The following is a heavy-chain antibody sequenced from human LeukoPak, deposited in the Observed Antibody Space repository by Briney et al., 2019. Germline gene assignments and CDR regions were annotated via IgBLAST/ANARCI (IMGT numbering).Heavy chain of an antibody. J-gene: IGHJ4*02. CDR1: GFAFGSYA. Sequence: GGALTLSCAGCGFAFGSYAMSWVRQAPGMELAWVSSISANGQATYYADSVEGRFTISRDNSKSTLYLQLNSLRAEDTATYYCARDPYNTILYRLAHWGQGTLVTVSS. V-gene: IGHV3-23*01. CDR2: ISANGQAT. CDR3: ARDPYNTILYRLAH. D-gene: IGHD3-10*01.